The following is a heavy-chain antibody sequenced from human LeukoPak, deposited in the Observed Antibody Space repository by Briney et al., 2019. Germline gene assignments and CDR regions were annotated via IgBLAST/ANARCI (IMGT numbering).Heavy chain of an antibody. CDR3: ARDSGTTGEVKFDP. CDR1: GGSFSGYY. Sequence: SETLSLTCAVYGGSFSGYYWSWIRQPPGKGLEWIGEINHSGSTNYNPSLKSRVTILVDTSKNQFSLKLSSVTAADTALYYCARDSGTTGEVKFDPWGQGTLVTVSS. CDR2: INHSGST. V-gene: IGHV4-34*01. D-gene: IGHD3-10*01. J-gene: IGHJ5*02.